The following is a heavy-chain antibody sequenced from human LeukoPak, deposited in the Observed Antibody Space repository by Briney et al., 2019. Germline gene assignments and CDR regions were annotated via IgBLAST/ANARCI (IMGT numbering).Heavy chain of an antibody. Sequence: KAGGSLRLSCAASGFTFSSYSTNWVGQAPGKGLEWVSSISSSNSYIYNADSVKGRFTISRDNAKNSLYLQMNSLRAEDTAVYYCARDQGLLVVAGRFGYWGQGTLVTVSS. CDR1: GFTFSSYS. CDR3: ARDQGLLVVAGRFGY. CDR2: ISSSNSYI. V-gene: IGHV3-21*01. J-gene: IGHJ4*02. D-gene: IGHD6-19*01.